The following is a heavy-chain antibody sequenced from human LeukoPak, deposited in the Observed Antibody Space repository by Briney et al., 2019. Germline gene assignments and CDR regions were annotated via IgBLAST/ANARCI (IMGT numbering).Heavy chain of an antibody. J-gene: IGHJ4*02. CDR3: ARGSPYYYGSGSYYRFDY. D-gene: IGHD3-10*01. CDR1: GGSISSYY. Sequence: PSETLSLTCTVSGGSISSYYWSWIRQPAGKGLEWIGRIYTSGSTNYNPSLKSRVTISVDTSKNQFSLKLSSVTAADTAVYYCARGSPYYYGSGSYYRFDYWGQGTLVTVSS. V-gene: IGHV4-4*07. CDR2: IYTSGST.